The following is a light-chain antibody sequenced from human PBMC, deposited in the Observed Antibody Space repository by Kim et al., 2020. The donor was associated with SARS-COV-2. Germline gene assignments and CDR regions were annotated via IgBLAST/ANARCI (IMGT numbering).Light chain of an antibody. Sequence: DIQMTQSPSSLSASVGDRVTITCRASQHISNYLAWFQQKPGKAPKSLIYDSSSLQSGVPSKFSGTGYGTDLTLTISSLQPEDFATYYCQQYHTYPYSFGQGTKLEI. V-gene: IGKV1-16*02. CDR1: QHISNY. CDR2: DSS. CDR3: QQYHTYPYS. J-gene: IGKJ2*03.